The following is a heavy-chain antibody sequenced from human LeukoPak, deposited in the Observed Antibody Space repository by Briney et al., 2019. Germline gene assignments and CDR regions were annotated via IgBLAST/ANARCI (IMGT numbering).Heavy chain of an antibody. CDR1: GASISSYY. V-gene: IGHV4-59*08. CDR3: ARRSISGNSWDYFDY. D-gene: IGHD4-23*01. CDR2: MYYSGST. Sequence: SETLSLTCTVSGASISSYYWSWTRQPPGKGLEWIAFMYYSGSTNYNPSLKSRVTISVDTSKNQFSLKLSSVTAADTAVYYCARRSISGNSWDYFDYWGQGTLVTVSS. J-gene: IGHJ4*02.